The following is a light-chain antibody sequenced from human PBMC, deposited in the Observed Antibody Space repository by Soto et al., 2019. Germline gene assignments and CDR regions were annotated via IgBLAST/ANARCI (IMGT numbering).Light chain of an antibody. J-gene: IGKJ1*01. Sequence: EIVLTQSPGTLSLSQGERATLSCRASQSVSSSYLAWYQQKPGQAPRLLIYGASSRATGIPDRFSGSVSGTGFTLTISRLEPEDFAVYYCQQYGSSSPWTFGQGTKVDIK. V-gene: IGKV3-20*01. CDR2: GAS. CDR3: QQYGSSSPWT. CDR1: QSVSSSY.